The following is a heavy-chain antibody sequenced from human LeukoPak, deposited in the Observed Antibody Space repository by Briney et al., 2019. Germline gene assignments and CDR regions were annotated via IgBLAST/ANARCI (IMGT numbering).Heavy chain of an antibody. CDR1: GYTFTGYY. CDR2: INPNSGGT. V-gene: IGHV1-2*02. CDR3: ARDLIAVAGTGYYYYGMDV. Sequence: ASVKVSCKASGYTFTGYYMHWVRQAPGQGLEWMGWINPNSGGTNYAQKFQGRVTMTRDTSISTAYMELSRLRSDDTAVYHCARDLIAVAGTGYYYYGMDVWGQGTTVTVSS. J-gene: IGHJ6*02. D-gene: IGHD6-19*01.